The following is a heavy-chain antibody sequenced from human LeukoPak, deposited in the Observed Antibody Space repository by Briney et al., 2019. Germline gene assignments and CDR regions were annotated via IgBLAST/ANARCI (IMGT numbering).Heavy chain of an antibody. CDR2: MYHSGST. J-gene: IGHJ5*02. CDR3: ARERGNWNYFPNWFDP. V-gene: IGHV4-38-2*02. Sequence: SETLSLTCTVSGYSISSGHYWGWIRQPPGKGLEWIGSMYHSGSTYYNPPLKSRVTISVDTSKNQFSLKLSSVTAADTAVYYCARERGNWNYFPNWFDPWGQGTLVTVSS. CDR1: GYSISSGHY. D-gene: IGHD1-7*01.